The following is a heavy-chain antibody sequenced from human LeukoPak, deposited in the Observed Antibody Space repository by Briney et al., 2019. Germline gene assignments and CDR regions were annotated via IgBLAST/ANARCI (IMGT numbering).Heavy chain of an antibody. CDR2: IIPIFGTA. CDR1: GGTFSSYA. Sequence: SVKVSCKASGGTFSSYAISWVRQAPGQGLEWMGGIIPIFGTANYAQKLQGRVTMTTDTSTSTAYMELRSLRSDDTAVYYCARLSLPAYYYDSSGYLVYWGQGTLVTVSS. V-gene: IGHV1-69*05. CDR3: ARLSLPAYYYDSSGYLVY. J-gene: IGHJ4*02. D-gene: IGHD3-22*01.